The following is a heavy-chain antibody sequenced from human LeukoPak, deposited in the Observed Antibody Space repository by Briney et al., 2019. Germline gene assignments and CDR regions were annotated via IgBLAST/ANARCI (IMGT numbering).Heavy chain of an antibody. Sequence: PGGSLRLSCAASGFTFSSYGMHWVRQAPGKGLEWVAFIRYDGSNKFYADSVKGRFAISRDNSKNTLYLQMISLRAEDTAVYYCAKTLPGFYSDSSAYGDYWGQGTLVTVSS. V-gene: IGHV3-30*02. CDR3: AKTLPGFYSDSSAYGDY. CDR2: IRYDGSNK. CDR1: GFTFSSYG. J-gene: IGHJ4*02. D-gene: IGHD3-22*01.